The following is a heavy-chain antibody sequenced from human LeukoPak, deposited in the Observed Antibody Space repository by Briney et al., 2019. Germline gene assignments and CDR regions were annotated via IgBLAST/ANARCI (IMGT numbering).Heavy chain of an antibody. J-gene: IGHJ6*03. D-gene: IGHD2-2*02. V-gene: IGHV3-48*03. CDR3: ARAPGGDCSSTSCYTDYYYYMDV. CDR1: GFTFSSYE. Sequence: GGSLRLSCAASGFTFSSYELNWVRQAPGKGLEWVSYISSSGSTIYYADSVKGRFTISRDNAKNSLYLQMNSLRAEDTAVYYCARAPGGDCSSTSCYTDYYYYMDVWGKGTTVTVSS. CDR2: ISSSGSTI.